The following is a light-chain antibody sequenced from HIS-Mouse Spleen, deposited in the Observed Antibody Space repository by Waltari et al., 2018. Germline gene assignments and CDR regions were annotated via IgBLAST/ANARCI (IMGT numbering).Light chain of an antibody. J-gene: IGLJ2*01. CDR2: GNS. Sequence: QSVLTQPPSVSGAPGQRVTISCTGSSANIGAGYDVHWYQQLPATAPKLLIYGNSNRPSGVPDRFSGSKSGTSASLAITGLQAEDEADYYCQSYDSSVVFGGGTKLTVL. CDR3: QSYDSSVV. CDR1: SANIGAGYD. V-gene: IGLV1-40*01.